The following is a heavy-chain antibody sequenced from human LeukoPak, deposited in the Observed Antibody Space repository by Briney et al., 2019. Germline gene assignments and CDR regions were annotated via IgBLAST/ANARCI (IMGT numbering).Heavy chain of an antibody. CDR1: GFRFDDYG. CDR3: ARGGSTGWYSFDY. J-gene: IGHJ4*02. CDR2: INWNGGST. V-gene: IGHV3-20*04. Sequence: GSLRLSCVASGFRFDDYGMSWVRQAPGKGLEWVSGINWNGGSTGYADSVKGRFTISRDNAKNSLYLRMNSLRAEDTASYYCARGGSTGWYSFDYWGQGTLVTVSS. D-gene: IGHD6-19*01.